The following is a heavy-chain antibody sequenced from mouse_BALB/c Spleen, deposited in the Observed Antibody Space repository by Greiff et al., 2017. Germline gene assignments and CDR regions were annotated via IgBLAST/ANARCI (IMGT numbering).Heavy chain of an antibody. CDR2: INPSNGRT. CDR1: GYTFTSYW. Sequence: VQLQQPGAELVKPGASVKLSCKASGYTFTSYWMHWVKQRPGQGLEWIGEINPSNGRTNYNEKFKSKATLTVDKSSSTAYMQLSSLTSEDSVVYYCARGYEDWYFDVWGAGTTVTVSS. J-gene: IGHJ1*01. V-gene: IGHV1S81*02. D-gene: IGHD2-2*01. CDR3: ARGYEDWYFDV.